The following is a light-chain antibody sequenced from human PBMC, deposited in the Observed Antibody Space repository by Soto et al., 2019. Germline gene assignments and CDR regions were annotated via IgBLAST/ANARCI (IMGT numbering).Light chain of an antibody. Sequence: DIVMTQSPDSLAVSLGERATINCKSSQSVLYSSNNKNYLAWYQQKPGQPPKLLIYWASTRESGVPDRFSGSGSGTDFPLTMSSLQAEDVAVYYCQQYYSPWTFGQGTKVELK. J-gene: IGKJ1*01. CDR2: WAS. CDR3: QQYYSPWT. V-gene: IGKV4-1*01. CDR1: QSVLYSSNNKNY.